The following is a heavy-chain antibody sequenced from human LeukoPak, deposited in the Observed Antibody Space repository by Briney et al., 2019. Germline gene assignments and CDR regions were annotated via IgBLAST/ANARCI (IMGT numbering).Heavy chain of an antibody. CDR2: IYSGGST. Sequence: GGSLRLSCAASEFTVSTNHMSWVRQAQGKGLEWVSVIYSGGSTYYADSVKGRFTISRDNSRNTLYLQVNSLRAEDTAVYYRARDRVIARKRFDYWGQGTLVTVSS. D-gene: IGHD3-22*01. CDR3: ARDRVIARKRFDY. V-gene: IGHV3-66*01. J-gene: IGHJ4*02. CDR1: EFTVSTNH.